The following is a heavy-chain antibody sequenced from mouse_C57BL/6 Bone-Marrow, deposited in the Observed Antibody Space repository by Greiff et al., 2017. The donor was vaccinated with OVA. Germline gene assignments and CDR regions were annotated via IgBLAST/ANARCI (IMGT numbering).Heavy chain of an antibody. CDR2: ISYDGSN. Sequence: EVKLQESGPGLVKPSQSLSLTCSVTGYSITSGYYWNWIRQFPGNKLEWMGYISYDGSNNYNPSLKNRISITRDPSKNQFFLKLNSVTTEDTATYYCARALITTVVDFDYWGQGTTLTVSS. V-gene: IGHV3-6*01. J-gene: IGHJ2*01. D-gene: IGHD1-1*01. CDR1: GYSITSGYY. CDR3: ARALITTVVDFDY.